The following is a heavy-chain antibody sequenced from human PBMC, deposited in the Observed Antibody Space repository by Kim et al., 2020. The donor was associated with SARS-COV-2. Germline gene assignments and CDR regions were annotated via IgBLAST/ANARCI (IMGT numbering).Heavy chain of an antibody. CDR1: GFTFSNYG. V-gene: IGHV3-30*18. J-gene: IGHJ4*02. D-gene: IGHD2-15*01. CDR3: VKEAAFSSIVVDYYFDS. Sequence: GGSLRLSCVASGFTFSNYGMHWVRQAPGKGLEWVGIVSYEGRNTFYAGSVKGRFTISRDNSKNTLYLQMNSLRTEDTGLYYCVKEAAFSSIVVDYYFDSWGQGTLVTVFS. CDR2: VSYEGRNT.